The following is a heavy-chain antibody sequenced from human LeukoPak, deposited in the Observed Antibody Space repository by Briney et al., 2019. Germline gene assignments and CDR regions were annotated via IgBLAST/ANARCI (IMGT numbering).Heavy chain of an antibody. CDR3: ARGGATLRWLQLPYYFDY. D-gene: IGHD5-24*01. J-gene: IGHJ4*02. CDR1: GGSISSYY. Sequence: SETLSLTCTVAGGSISSYYWSWIRQPPGKGLEWIGYINYSGSTNYNPSLKSRITISVDTSKNQFSLKLSSVTAADTAVYYCARGGATLRWLQLPYYFDYWGQGTLVTVPS. CDR2: INYSGST. V-gene: IGHV4-59*08.